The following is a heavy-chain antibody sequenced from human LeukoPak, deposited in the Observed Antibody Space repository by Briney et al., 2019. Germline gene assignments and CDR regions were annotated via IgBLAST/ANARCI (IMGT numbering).Heavy chain of an antibody. CDR3: AKDAERGFDFSNSLQS. Sequence: PGGSLRLSCTPSGFTFSHYAMHWVRQAPGKGLQWVAVIWNDGSDKYYGDSVKGRFTISRDNSKKTVYLQLSSLRVEDTAVYYCAKDAERGFDFSNSLQSWGQGTLVTVSS. D-gene: IGHD4-11*01. CDR2: IWNDGSDK. V-gene: IGHV3-33*06. J-gene: IGHJ4*02. CDR1: GFTFSHYA.